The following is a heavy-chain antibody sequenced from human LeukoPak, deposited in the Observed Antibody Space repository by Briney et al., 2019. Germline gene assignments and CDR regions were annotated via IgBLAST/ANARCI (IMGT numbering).Heavy chain of an antibody. Sequence: GRSLRLSCAASGFTFSSYAMHWVRQAPGKGLEWVAVISYDGSNKYYADSVKGRFTISRDNSKNTLYLQMNSLRAEDTAVYYCAKDASAMVYSFVDYWGQGTLVTVSS. V-gene: IGHV3-30-3*01. CDR1: GFTFSSYA. J-gene: IGHJ4*02. CDR2: ISYDGSNK. D-gene: IGHD5-18*01. CDR3: AKDASAMVYSFVDY.